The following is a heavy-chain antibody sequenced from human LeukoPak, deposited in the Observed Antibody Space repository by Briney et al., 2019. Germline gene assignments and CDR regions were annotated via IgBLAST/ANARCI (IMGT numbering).Heavy chain of an antibody. CDR2: IYYSGST. CDR3: ARVTTVTTVYFDY. D-gene: IGHD4-11*01. CDR1: GGSISSSSYY. V-gene: IGHV4-39*01. Sequence: PSETLSITCTVSGGSISSSSYYWGWIRQPPGRGLEWIGSIYYSGSTYYNPSLKGRVTISVDTSKNQFSLKLSSVTAADTAVYYCARVTTVTTVYFDYWGQGTLVTVSS. J-gene: IGHJ4*02.